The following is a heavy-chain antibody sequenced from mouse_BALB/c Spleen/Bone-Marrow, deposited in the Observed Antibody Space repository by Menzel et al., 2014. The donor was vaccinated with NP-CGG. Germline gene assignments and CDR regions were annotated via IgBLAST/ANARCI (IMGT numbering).Heavy chain of an antibody. D-gene: IGHD1-1*01. J-gene: IGHJ2*01. Sequence: VQLQQSGAELVKLGASVKLSCTASGFNIKDTYMHWVKQRPEQGLEWIGRIDPANGNTKYDPKFQGKATITADTSSNTAYLQLSSLTSEDTAVYYCANYYYGYYFDSWGQGTTLTVSS. CDR2: IDPANGNT. CDR3: ANYYYGYYFDS. CDR1: GFNIKDTY. V-gene: IGHV14-3*02.